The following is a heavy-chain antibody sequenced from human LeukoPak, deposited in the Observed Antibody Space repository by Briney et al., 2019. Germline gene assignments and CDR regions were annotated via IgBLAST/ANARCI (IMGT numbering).Heavy chain of an antibody. V-gene: IGHV4-34*01. J-gene: IGHJ4*02. CDR1: GGSFSGYY. Sequence: SETLSLTCAVYGGSFSGYYWSWIRQPPGKGLEWIGEINHSGSTNYNPSLKSRVTISVDTSKNQFSLKLSSVTAADTAVYYCARGNYDFWSGYPLGYWGQGTLVTVS. D-gene: IGHD3-3*01. CDR3: ARGNYDFWSGYPLGY. CDR2: INHSGST.